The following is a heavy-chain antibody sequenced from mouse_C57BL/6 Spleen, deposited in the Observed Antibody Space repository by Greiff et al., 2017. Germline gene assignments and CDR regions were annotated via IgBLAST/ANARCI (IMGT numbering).Heavy chain of an antibody. D-gene: IGHD2-3*01. V-gene: IGHV1-81*01. CDR1: GYTFTSYG. J-gene: IGHJ1*03. CDR3: AREGDGYYRYFDV. CDR2: IYPRSGNT. Sequence: QVQLQQSGAELARPGASVKLSCKASGYTFTSYGISWVKQRTGQGLEWIGEIYPRSGNTYYNEKFKGKATLTADKSSSTAYMGLRSLTSEDSAVYFCAREGDGYYRYFDVWGTGTTVTVSS.